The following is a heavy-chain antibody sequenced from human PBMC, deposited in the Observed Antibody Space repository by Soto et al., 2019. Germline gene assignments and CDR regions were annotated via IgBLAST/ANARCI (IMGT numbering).Heavy chain of an antibody. D-gene: IGHD3-22*01. J-gene: IGHJ6*02. CDR3: VKSNVVQNGYYDSSGYYRSPKYSYYGMDV. Sequence: GGSLRLSCSASGFTFSRYVMHWVRQAPGKGLEYVSAISSNGGSTYYADSVKGRFTISRDNSKNTLYLQMSSLRAEDTAVYYCVKSNVVQNGYYDSSGYYRSPKYSYYGMDVWGQGTTVTVSS. CDR1: GFTFSRYV. CDR2: ISSNGGST. V-gene: IGHV3-64D*06.